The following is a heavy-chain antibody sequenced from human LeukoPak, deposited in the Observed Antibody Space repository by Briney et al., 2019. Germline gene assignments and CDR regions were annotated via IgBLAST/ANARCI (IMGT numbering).Heavy chain of an antibody. CDR1: GGSVSSGDYY. Sequence: PSETLSLTCTVSGGSVSSGDYYWSWFRQPPGKGLEWIVYIYFSGNTYYNPSLKSRVTISVDTSKTQFSLKLSSVTAADTAVYYCARVPNYVWGRYRSVGYWGQGTLVTVSS. CDR2: IYFSGNT. V-gene: IGHV4-30-4*01. CDR3: ARVPNYVWGRYRSVGY. D-gene: IGHD3-16*02. J-gene: IGHJ4*02.